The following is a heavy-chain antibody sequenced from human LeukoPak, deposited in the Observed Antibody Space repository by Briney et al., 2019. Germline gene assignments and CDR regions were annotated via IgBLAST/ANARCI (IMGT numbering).Heavy chain of an antibody. CDR3: AKDIGRGWQRNWYFDL. CDR1: GFTFDDYA. J-gene: IGHJ2*01. CDR2: ISWNSGSI. D-gene: IGHD6-19*01. V-gene: IGHV3-9*01. Sequence: GGSLRLSCAASGFTFDDYAMHWVRQAPGKGLEWVSGISWNSGSIGYADSVKGRFTISRDNAKNSLYLQMNSLRAEDTALYYCAKDIGRGWQRNWYFDLWGRGTLVTVSS.